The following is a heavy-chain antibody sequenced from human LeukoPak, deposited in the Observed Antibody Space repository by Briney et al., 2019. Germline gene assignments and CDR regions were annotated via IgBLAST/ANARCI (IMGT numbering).Heavy chain of an antibody. J-gene: IGHJ4*02. CDR2: IDWDDDK. Sequence: SGPALVKPTQTLTLTCTFSGFSLSTSGMCVSWIRQPPGKALEWLARIDWDDDKYYSTSLKTRRTISKGTSKNQVVLTMTNMDPVDTATYYCARIRRELPFDYWGQGTLVTVSS. CDR1: GFSLSTSGMC. CDR3: ARIRRELPFDY. V-gene: IGHV2-70*11. D-gene: IGHD1-26*01.